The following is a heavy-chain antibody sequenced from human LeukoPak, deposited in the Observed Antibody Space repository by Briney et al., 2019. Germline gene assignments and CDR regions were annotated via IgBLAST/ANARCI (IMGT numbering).Heavy chain of an antibody. D-gene: IGHD6-13*01. CDR2: ITGSGDYT. Sequence: GGSLRLSCAASGFSFGSHPMNWVRQAPGKGLEWVSGITGSGDYTYYIDSVQGRFTISRDNSKNMLFLQMNSLRTEDTAVYYCAKGVSSSWSNDAFDIWGQGTMVTVS. J-gene: IGHJ3*02. CDR1: GFSFGSHP. CDR3: AKGVSSSWSNDAFDI. V-gene: IGHV3-23*01.